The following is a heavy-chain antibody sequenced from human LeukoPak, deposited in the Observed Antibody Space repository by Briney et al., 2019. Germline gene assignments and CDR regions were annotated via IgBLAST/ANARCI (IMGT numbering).Heavy chain of an antibody. Sequence: SETLSLTCTVSGGSISSYYWSWIRQPPGKGLEWIGYIYYSGNTNYNPSLKSRVTISVDTSKNQFSLRLSSVTAADTAVYHCARSYCGGGSCGAFDIWGQGTMVTVSS. CDR2: IYYSGNT. CDR3: ARSYCGGGSCGAFDI. CDR1: GGSISSYY. V-gene: IGHV4-59*01. J-gene: IGHJ3*02. D-gene: IGHD2-15*01.